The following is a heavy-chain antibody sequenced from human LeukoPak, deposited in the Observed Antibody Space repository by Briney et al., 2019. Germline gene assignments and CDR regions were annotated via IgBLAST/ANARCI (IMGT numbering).Heavy chain of an antibody. V-gene: IGHV3-23*01. CDR3: ARDILTGFTRNWFDP. CDR1: GFTFSSYA. CDR2: ISVSGGST. D-gene: IGHD3-9*01. J-gene: IGHJ5*02. Sequence: PGGSLRLSCAASGFTFSSYAMSWVRQAPGKGLEWVPAISVSGGSTYYADSVKGRFTISRDNSKNTLYLQMNSLRAEDTAVYYCARDILTGFTRNWFDPWGQGTLVTVSS.